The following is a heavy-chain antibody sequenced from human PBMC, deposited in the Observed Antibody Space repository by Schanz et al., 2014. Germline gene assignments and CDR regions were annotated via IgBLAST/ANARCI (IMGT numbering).Heavy chain of an antibody. Sequence: EVQLLESGGGLVQPGGSLRLSCAVSGFTVSSNHMNWVRQAPGKGLEWVSSISSSGSYIHYADSVKGRFTISRDNAKNTLYLQMNSLRAEDTAVYYCARDSRPNYDFLTAYYSIDYWGQGTLVTVSS. CDR3: ARDSRPNYDFLTAYYSIDY. J-gene: IGHJ4*02. CDR2: ISSSGSYI. D-gene: IGHD3-9*01. V-gene: IGHV3-21*01. CDR1: GFTVSSNH.